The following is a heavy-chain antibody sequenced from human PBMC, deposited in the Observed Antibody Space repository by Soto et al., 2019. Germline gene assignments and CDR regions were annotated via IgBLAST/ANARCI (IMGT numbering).Heavy chain of an antibody. Sequence: GGSLRLSCAASGFTFSSYGMHWVRQAPGKGLEWVAVISYDGSNKYYADSVKGRFTISRDNSKNTLYLQMNSLRAEDTAVYYCARVRDSSGYYWDFDYWGQGTLVTVSS. D-gene: IGHD3-22*01. J-gene: IGHJ4*02. CDR1: GFTFSSYG. V-gene: IGHV3-30*03. CDR2: ISYDGSNK. CDR3: ARVRDSSGYYWDFDY.